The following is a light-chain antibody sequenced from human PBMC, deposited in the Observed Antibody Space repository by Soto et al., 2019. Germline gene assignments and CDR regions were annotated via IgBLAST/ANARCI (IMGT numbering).Light chain of an antibody. CDR2: AAS. J-gene: IGKJ1*01. CDR1: QGISSY. V-gene: IGKV1-9*01. Sequence: DIQLTQSPSFLSASVGDRVTITCRASQGISSYLAWYQQKPGKAPKLLIYAASTLQSGVPSRFSGSGSGTDFALTISNLQPEDFATYYCQQLNSYPPTFGQGTKVEIK. CDR3: QQLNSYPPT.